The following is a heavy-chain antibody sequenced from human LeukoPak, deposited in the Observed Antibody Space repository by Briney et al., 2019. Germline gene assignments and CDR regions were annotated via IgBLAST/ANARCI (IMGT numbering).Heavy chain of an antibody. V-gene: IGHV4-30-4*08. J-gene: IGHJ4*02. D-gene: IGHD4-11*01. CDR3: AREHSNYGSDY. CDR2: IYYSGST. Sequence: PSETLSLTCTVSGGSISSGDYYWSWLRQPPGKGLEWIGYIYYSGSTYYNPSLKSRVTISVDTSKNQFSLKLSSVTAADTAVYYCAREHSNYGSDYWGQGTLVTVSS. CDR1: GGSISSGDYY.